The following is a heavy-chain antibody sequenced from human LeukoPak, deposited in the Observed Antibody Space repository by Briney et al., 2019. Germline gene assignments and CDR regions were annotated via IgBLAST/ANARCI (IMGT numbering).Heavy chain of an antibody. CDR3: ARERGYSYGYVDYYGMDV. Sequence: ASVKVSCKASGYTFTSYGISWVRQAPGQGLEWLGWISAYNGNTNYAQKLQGRVTMTTDTSTSTAYMELRSLRSDDTAVYYCARERGYSYGYVDYYGMDVWGQGTTVTVSS. CDR2: ISAYNGNT. CDR1: GYTFTSYG. D-gene: IGHD5-18*01. J-gene: IGHJ6*02. V-gene: IGHV1-18*01.